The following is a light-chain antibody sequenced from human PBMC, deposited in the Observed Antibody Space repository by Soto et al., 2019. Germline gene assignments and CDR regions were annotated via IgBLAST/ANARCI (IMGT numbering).Light chain of an antibody. CDR2: GAS. J-gene: IGKJ1*01. Sequence: DIQMTQSPSTLSASVGDRVTITCRASQSISTSLAWFQQKPGKAPELLIYGASILESGVPSRFSGSGSGTEFTLTINSLQPDDFATYYCQQYNTNSPWSFGQGTKVEIK. CDR3: QQYNTNSPWS. CDR1: QSISTS. V-gene: IGKV1-5*01.